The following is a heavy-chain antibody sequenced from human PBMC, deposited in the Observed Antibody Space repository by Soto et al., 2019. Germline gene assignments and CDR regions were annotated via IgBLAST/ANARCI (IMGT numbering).Heavy chain of an antibody. CDR1: GYTFTRDY. J-gene: IGHJ4*02. CDR2: INPSGGST. D-gene: IGHD6-19*01. V-gene: IGHV1-46*01. CDR3: ARLSSSGD. Sequence: ASLNVPCTTSGYTFTRDYMHCVRQAPGQGLEWMGIINPSGGSTSYAQKFQGRVTMTRDTSTSTVYMELSSLRSEDTAVYYCARLSSSGDWGQGTLVTVSS.